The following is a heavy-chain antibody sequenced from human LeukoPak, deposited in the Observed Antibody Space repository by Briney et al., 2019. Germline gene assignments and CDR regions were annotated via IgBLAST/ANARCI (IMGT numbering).Heavy chain of an antibody. V-gene: IGHV4-34*01. D-gene: IGHD3-22*01. J-gene: IGHJ4*02. Sequence: ETLSXTCAVYGGSFSGYYWSWIRQAPGKGLEWIGEINHSRTTNYNPSLKTPVTISVHTSKHQSSLKLSSLTAADTAVYYCARHVGYYDSSGSISGFDYWGQGTLVTVSS. CDR1: GGSFSGYY. CDR3: ARHVGYYDSSGSISGFDY. CDR2: INHSRTT.